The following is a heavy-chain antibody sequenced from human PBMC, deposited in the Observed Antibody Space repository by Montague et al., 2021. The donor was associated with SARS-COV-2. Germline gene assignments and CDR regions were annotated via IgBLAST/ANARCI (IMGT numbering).Heavy chain of an antibody. J-gene: IGHJ4*02. CDR1: GGSITNFI. CDR3: ETTPGRFGEFHFDY. Sequence: SETLSLTCTVSGGSITNFIWNWIWQPPGKGLELLGNIHSSGSTNYNYSLKSRITISVYTYKSQFSLTLGLVTVADTAVYYGETTPGRFGEFHFDYWGQGTLVTVSS. V-gene: IGHV4-59*01. CDR2: IHSSGST. D-gene: IGHD3-10*01.